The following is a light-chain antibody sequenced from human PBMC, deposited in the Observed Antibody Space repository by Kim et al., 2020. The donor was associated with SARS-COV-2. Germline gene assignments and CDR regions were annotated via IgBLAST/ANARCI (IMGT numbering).Light chain of an antibody. CDR1: ALPKQY. CDR3: QSADSSGVV. J-gene: IGLJ2*01. CDR2: KDS. Sequence: SYELTQPPSVSVSPGQTARITCSGDALPKQYAYWYQQKPGQAPGLVIYKDSERPSGIPERFSGSSSGTTVTLTISGVQAEDEADYYCQSADSSGVVFGGG. V-gene: IGLV3-25*03.